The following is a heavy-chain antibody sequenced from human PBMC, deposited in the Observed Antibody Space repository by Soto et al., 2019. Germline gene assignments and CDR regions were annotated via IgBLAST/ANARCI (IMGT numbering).Heavy chain of an antibody. CDR3: ARGIAAAAPYPVNWFDP. D-gene: IGHD6-13*01. CDR2: IIPIFGTA. V-gene: IGHV1-69*06. J-gene: IGHJ5*02. CDR1: GGTFSSYA. Sequence: GDSVKVSCKASGGTFSSYAISWVRQAPGQGLEWMGGIIPIFGTANYAQKFQGRVTITADKSTSTAYMELSSLRSEDTAVYYCARGIAAAAPYPVNWFDPWGQGTLVTVSS.